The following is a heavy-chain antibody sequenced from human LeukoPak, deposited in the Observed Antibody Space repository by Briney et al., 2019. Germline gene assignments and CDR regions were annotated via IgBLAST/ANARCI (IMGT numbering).Heavy chain of an antibody. Sequence: PGGPLRLSCADSVFTFSSYSMHWLRQAPGKGLECVSPISSRSSYIYYADSVKGRFHISRDNDKISLYLQMHRLSAEDTAVYYFAIGPRQYCSSTSCYLDFGGQGPLVSVS. CDR2: ISSRSSYI. V-gene: IGHV3-21*01. D-gene: IGHD2-2*01. CDR1: VFTFSSYS. CDR3: AIGPRQYCSSTSCYLDF. J-gene: IGHJ4*02.